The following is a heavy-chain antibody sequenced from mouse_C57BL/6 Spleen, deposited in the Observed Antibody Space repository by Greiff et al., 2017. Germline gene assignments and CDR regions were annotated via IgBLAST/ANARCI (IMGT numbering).Heavy chain of an antibody. V-gene: IGHV1-62-2*01. CDR1: GYTFTEYT. D-gene: IGHD1-1*01. J-gene: IGHJ2*01. Sequence: QVQLQQSGAELVKPGASVKLSCKASGYTFTEYTIHWVNQRPGQGLEWIGWFYPGSGSIKYNEKFKDKATLTADKSSSTVYMELSRLTSEDSAVYFCARHEEGYYYGSSYGYFDYWGQGTTLTVSS. CDR2: FYPGSGSI. CDR3: ARHEEGYYYGSSYGYFDY.